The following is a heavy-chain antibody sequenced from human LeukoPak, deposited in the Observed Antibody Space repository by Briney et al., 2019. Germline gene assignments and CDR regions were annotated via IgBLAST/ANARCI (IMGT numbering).Heavy chain of an antibody. J-gene: IGHJ4*02. V-gene: IGHV3-23*01. D-gene: IGHD2-15*01. CDR3: AKSQVTVAATRFDY. CDR2: ISGSGGNT. CDR1: GFTFSIYD. Sequence: GGSLRLSCAASGFTFSIYDMSWVRQAPGKGLEWVSGISGSGGNTYYADSVKGRFTISRDNSKSTLYLQMNSLRAEDTAVYYCAKSQVTVAATRFDYWGQGTLVTVPS.